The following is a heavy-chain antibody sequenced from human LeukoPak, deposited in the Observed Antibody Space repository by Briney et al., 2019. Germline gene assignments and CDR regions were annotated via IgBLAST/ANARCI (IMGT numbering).Heavy chain of an antibody. D-gene: IGHD3-3*02. CDR1: GFTFSSYA. CDR3: ARPFHKFFDY. Sequence: GRSLGLSCAASGFTFSSYAMHWVRQAPGKGLEWVAVISYDGNNEYYADSVKGRFTISRDNSKNTLYLQMNSLRTEDTAVYYCARPFHKFFDYWGQGTLVTVSS. J-gene: IGHJ4*02. V-gene: IGHV3-30-3*01. CDR2: ISYDGNNE.